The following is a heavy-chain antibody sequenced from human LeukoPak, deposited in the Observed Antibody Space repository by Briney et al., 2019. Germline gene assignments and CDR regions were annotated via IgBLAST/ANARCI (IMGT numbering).Heavy chain of an antibody. D-gene: IGHD5-18*01. CDR3: ARVGPPGLRIQLWFGFEGANNWFDP. V-gene: IGHV1-2*02. J-gene: IGHJ5*02. CDR2: INPNSGGT. Sequence: GASVKVSCKASGYTFTGYYMHWVRQAPGQGLEWMGWINPNSGGTNYAQKFQGRVTMTRDTSISTAYMELSRLRSDDTAVYYCARVGPPGLRIQLWFGFEGANNWFDPWGQGTLVTVSS. CDR1: GYTFTGYY.